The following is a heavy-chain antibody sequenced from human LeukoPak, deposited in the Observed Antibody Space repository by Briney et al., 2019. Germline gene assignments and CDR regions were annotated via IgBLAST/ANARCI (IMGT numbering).Heavy chain of an antibody. D-gene: IGHD3-3*01. CDR2: IYGGGST. J-gene: IGHJ4*02. CDR1: GFTVSSNF. V-gene: IGHV3-66*01. Sequence: GGSLRLSCAASGFTVSSNFMAWVRQAPGKGLEWVSVIYGGGSTFYADSVKGRSTISRDNSQNTMYLQMNGLRAEDTAVYYCAREGVVLRFLEWFHDYWGQGTLVTVSS. CDR3: AREGVVLRFLEWFHDY.